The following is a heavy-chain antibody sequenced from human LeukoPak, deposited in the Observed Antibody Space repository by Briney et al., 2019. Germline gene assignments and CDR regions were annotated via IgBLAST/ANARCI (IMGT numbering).Heavy chain of an antibody. Sequence: GGSLRLSCAADAFTFSNQYTECVRQAPGKGLEWVGRIRNKVNSYTTEYAASVKGRFTISRDDSKNSLYLQMNGLKADNTAVYYFSRDITPYTSVYFYDHWGQGTLVTVSS. J-gene: IGHJ4*02. CDR3: SRDITPYTSVYFYDH. CDR2: IRNKVNSYTT. V-gene: IGHV3-72*01. CDR1: AFTFSNQY. D-gene: IGHD2-2*02.